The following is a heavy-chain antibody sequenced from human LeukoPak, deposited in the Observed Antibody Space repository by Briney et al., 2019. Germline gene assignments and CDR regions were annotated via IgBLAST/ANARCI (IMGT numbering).Heavy chain of an antibody. CDR3: AKVVCGGDCYSGWWFFDY. V-gene: IGHV3-30*09. D-gene: IGHD2-21*02. CDR1: GFTFSSYA. CDR2: ISYDGSNK. J-gene: IGHJ4*02. Sequence: GGSLRLSCAASGFTFSSYAMHWVRQAPGKGLEWVAVISYDGSNKYYADSVKGRFAIFRDNSKTTLYLQMSTLRAEDTARYYCAKVVCGGDCYSGWWFFDYWGQGTLVTVSS.